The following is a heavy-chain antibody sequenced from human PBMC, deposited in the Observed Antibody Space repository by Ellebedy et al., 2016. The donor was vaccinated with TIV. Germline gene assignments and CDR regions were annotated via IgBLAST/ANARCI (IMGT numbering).Heavy chain of an antibody. V-gene: IGHV4-59*01. J-gene: IGHJ4*02. CDR2: MYYTGRI. CDR1: GGSISSYY. D-gene: IGHD4-11*01. Sequence: SETLSLTCTVSGGSISSYYWSWIRQPPGKGLEWIGYMYYTGRINYNPSLKSRVTISVDTSKNQFSLKLTSVTAADTAVYYCASLQGGRTTVFDYWGQGTPVTVSS. CDR3: ASLQGGRTTVFDY.